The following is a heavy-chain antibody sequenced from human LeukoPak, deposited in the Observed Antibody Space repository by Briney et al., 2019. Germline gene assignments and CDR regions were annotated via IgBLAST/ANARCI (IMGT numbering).Heavy chain of an antibody. CDR3: ARDRMRYCSGGSCYSFDY. V-gene: IGHV3-23*01. J-gene: IGHJ4*02. CDR1: GFTFNSYA. Sequence: GGSLRLSCAASGFTFNSYAMSWVRQAPGKGLEWVSVISGGAGSTYYADSVKGRFTISRDNAKNSLYLQMNSLRAEDTAVYYCARDRMRYCSGGSCYSFDYWGQGTLVTVSS. CDR2: ISGGAGST. D-gene: IGHD2-15*01.